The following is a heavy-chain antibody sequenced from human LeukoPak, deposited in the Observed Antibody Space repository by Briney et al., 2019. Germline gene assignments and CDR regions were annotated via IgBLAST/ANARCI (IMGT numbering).Heavy chain of an antibody. CDR1: GFTFPDYA. V-gene: IGHV3-9*01. J-gene: IGHJ4*02. Sequence: GGSLRLSCGVSGFTFPDYAMHWVRQAPGKGLEWVSGISWNSASIDYADSVKGRFTISRDNSKNTLYLQMNSLRAEDTAVYYCAKDLSPGTYDYWGQGTLVTVSS. CDR2: ISWNSASI. CDR3: AKDLSPGTYDY. D-gene: IGHD1-1*01.